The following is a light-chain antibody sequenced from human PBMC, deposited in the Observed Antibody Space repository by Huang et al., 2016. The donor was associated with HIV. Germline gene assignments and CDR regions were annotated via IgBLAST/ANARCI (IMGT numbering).Light chain of an antibody. CDR2: DIS. V-gene: IGKV3-15*01. J-gene: IGKJ2*01. CDR1: QSVGSD. CDR3: QQYKNWPPYT. Sequence: IVMTQSPAPLSVAPGEGVTFSCRASQSVGSDLAWYQQKPGQAPRLLIYDISIRASGRPAKFGGSGSGTEFTLTISSLQSEDFAVYYCQQYKNWPPYTFGQGTKLEIK.